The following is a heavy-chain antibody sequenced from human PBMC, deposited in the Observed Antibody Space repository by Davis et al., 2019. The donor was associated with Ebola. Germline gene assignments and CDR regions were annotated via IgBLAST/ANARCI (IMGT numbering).Heavy chain of an antibody. CDR2: IGGTDGRT. V-gene: IGHV3-21*04. CDR3: ARDRESYDFWSGYFDY. J-gene: IGHJ4*02. D-gene: IGHD3-3*01. CDR1: GFTFTSYA. Sequence: GGSLRLSCAASGFTFTSYAMNWVRQAPGRGLEWVSGIGGTDGRTYYADSVKGRFTISRDNAKNSLYLQMNSLRAEDTAVYYCARDRESYDFWSGYFDYWGQGTLVTVSS.